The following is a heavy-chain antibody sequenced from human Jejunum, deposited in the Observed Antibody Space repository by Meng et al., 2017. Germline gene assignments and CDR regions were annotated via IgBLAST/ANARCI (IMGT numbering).Heavy chain of an antibody. CDR3: ARGYLYGNSDYFFTLY. CDR2: IKQDGSEK. D-gene: IGHD3-22*01. Sequence: GESLKISCAASGFTFSSYWMSWVRQAPGKGLEWVANIKQDGSEKSYVDSVKGRFTISRDNAKNSLYLQMNSLRAEDTAVYYCARGYLYGNSDYFFTLYWGQGTLVTVSS. J-gene: IGHJ4*02. CDR1: GFTFSSYW. V-gene: IGHV3-7*01.